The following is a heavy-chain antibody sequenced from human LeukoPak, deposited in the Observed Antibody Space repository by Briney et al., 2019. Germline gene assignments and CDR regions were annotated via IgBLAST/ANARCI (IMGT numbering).Heavy chain of an antibody. CDR1: GYSFTSYW. Sequence: GESLKISCKGSGYSFTSYWIGWVRQMPGKGLEWMGIIYPGDSDTRYSPSFQGQVTISADKSISTAYLQWSSLKASDTAMYYCARHIGGNSGENAFDIWGQGTMVTVSS. J-gene: IGHJ3*02. D-gene: IGHD1-26*01. V-gene: IGHV5-51*01. CDR2: IYPGDSDT. CDR3: ARHIGGNSGENAFDI.